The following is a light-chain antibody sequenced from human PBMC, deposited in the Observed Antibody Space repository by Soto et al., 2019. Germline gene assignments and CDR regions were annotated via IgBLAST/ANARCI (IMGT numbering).Light chain of an antibody. CDR3: VLYMTSGLRV. Sequence: QTVVTQEPSISVSPGGTVTLTCGLNSGSVSTSDYPRWYQQTPGQAPRTLIYGTDTRSSGVPDRFSGSIVGNKAALTITGAQAEDESDYYCVLYMTSGLRVFGGGTKLTVL. V-gene: IGLV8-61*01. CDR2: GTD. CDR1: SGSVSTSDY. J-gene: IGLJ3*02.